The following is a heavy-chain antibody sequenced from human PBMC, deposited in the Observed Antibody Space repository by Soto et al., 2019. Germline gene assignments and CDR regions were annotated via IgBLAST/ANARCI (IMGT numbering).Heavy chain of an antibody. V-gene: IGHV3-74*01. CDR3: ARDYYGFLTGYYLDH. CDR2: INSDASKR. J-gene: IGHJ4*02. Sequence: EVQLVESGGGLVQPGGSLRLSCAASGFSFSSYSMHWVRQAPGEGLVWLSRINSDASKRVYADSVKGRFTISSDNAKNTLQLEMSGLGAEDAAVYYCARDYYGFLTGYYLDHWGQGTLVTVSS. D-gene: IGHD3-9*01. CDR1: GFSFSSYS.